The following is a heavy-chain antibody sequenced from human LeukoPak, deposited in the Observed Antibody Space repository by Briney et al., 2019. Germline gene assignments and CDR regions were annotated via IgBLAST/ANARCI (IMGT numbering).Heavy chain of an antibody. V-gene: IGHV4-31*03. CDR1: GGSVSSGSYY. Sequence: SETLSLTCTVSGGSVSSGSYYWSWIRQHPGKGLEWIGYIYYSGSTYYNPSLKSRVTISVDTSKNQFSLKLSSVTAADTAVYYCARNLPRYAFDIWGQGTMVTVSP. CDR3: ARNLPRYAFDI. CDR2: IYYSGST. J-gene: IGHJ3*02.